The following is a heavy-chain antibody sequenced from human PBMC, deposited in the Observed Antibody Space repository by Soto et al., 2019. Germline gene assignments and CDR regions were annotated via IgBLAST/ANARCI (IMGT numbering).Heavy chain of an antibody. Sequence: AASVKVSCKASGYTFTSYDINWVRQATGQGLEWMGWMNPNSGNTGYAQKFQGRVTMTRNTSISTAYMELSSLRSEDTAVYYCARGFESGLTIFGVVIIKSNWFDPWGQGTLVTVSS. CDR3: ARGFESGLTIFGVVIIKSNWFDP. D-gene: IGHD3-3*01. CDR2: MNPNSGNT. J-gene: IGHJ5*02. V-gene: IGHV1-8*01. CDR1: GYTFTSYD.